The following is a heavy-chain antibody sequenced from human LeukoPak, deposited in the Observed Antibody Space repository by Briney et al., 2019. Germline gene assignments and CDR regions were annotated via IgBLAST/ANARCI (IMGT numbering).Heavy chain of an antibody. V-gene: IGHV4-34*01. J-gene: IGHJ4*02. CDR3: ARRVRWLQNLFDY. CDR2: INHSGST. Sequence: SETLSLTCAVYGGSFTNYYWSWIRQPPGKGLEWIGEINHSGSTNYNPSLKSRVTISVDTSKNQFSLKLSSVTAADTAVYYCARRVRWLQNLFDYWGQGTLVTVSS. CDR1: GGSFTNYY. D-gene: IGHD5-24*01.